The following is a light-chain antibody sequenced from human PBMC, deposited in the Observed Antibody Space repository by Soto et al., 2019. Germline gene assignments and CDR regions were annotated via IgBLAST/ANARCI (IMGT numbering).Light chain of an antibody. Sequence: AIRITQSPSSSSASPGDRVTITCRASQGISSYLAWYQQKPGKAPKLLIYAASTLQSGVPSRFSGSGSGTDFTLTISCLQSEDFATYYCQQYYSYPTFGQGTRLEIK. CDR2: AAS. V-gene: IGKV1-8*01. CDR3: QQYYSYPT. J-gene: IGKJ5*01. CDR1: QGISSY.